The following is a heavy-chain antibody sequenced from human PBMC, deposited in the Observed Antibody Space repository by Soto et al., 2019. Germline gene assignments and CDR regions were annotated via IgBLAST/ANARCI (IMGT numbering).Heavy chain of an antibody. D-gene: IGHD6-13*01. V-gene: IGHV3-9*01. CDR1: GFIFDDYA. Sequence: EVRLVESGGGLVQPGRSLRLSCVVSGFIFDDYAMHWLRQAPGKGLEWVSSISWNSGNIDYADSVKGRFTISRDNAKNVLYLQMNSLRAEDTAVYFCAKGWGWGGDSRWPFDCWGKGALIIVSS. CDR3: AKGWGWGGDSRWPFDC. CDR2: ISWNSGNI. J-gene: IGHJ4*02.